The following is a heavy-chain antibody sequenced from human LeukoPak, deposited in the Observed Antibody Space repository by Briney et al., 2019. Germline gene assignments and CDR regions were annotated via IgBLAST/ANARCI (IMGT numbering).Heavy chain of an antibody. J-gene: IGHJ4*02. V-gene: IGHV4-4*09. Sequence: SETLSLTCTVSGGSISSYYWSWIRQPPGKGPEWIGYIYTSGSTNYNPSLKSRVTISVDTSKNQFSLKLSSVTAADTAVYYCARHISPGNYDYWGQGTLVTVSS. CDR1: GGSISSYY. CDR3: ARHISPGNYDY. CDR2: IYTSGST. D-gene: IGHD2-21*01.